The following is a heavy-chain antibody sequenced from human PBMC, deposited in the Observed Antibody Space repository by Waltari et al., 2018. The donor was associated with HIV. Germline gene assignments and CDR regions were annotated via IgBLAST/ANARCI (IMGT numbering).Heavy chain of an antibody. V-gene: IGHV5-51*01. CDR2: IYPGDSDV. Sequence: EVQLVQSGAEVKKPGESLKISCEASGSIFTNYWIGWVRQIPGKGLEWMGIIYPGDSDVRYSLSFQGQVTISADKSISTVYLQWSTLKTSDTAVYYCARQFGDSWGQGTLVTVSS. D-gene: IGHD3-10*01. CDR1: GSIFTNYW. J-gene: IGHJ4*02. CDR3: ARQFGDS.